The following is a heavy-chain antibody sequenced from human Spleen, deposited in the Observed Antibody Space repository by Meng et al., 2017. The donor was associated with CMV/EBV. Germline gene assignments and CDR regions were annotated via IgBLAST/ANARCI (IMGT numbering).Heavy chain of an antibody. V-gene: IGHV1-18*01. CDR1: GYILSKLS. CDR3: AREGALVATTLESYYGMDV. CDR2: ISAYNGNT. J-gene: IGHJ6*02. D-gene: IGHD5-12*01. Sequence: ASVKVSCKVSGYILSKLSMHWVRQAPGKGLEWMGWISAYNGNTNYAQKLQGRVTMTTDTSTSTAYMELRSLRSDDTAVYYCAREGALVATTLESYYGMDVWGQGTTVTVSS.